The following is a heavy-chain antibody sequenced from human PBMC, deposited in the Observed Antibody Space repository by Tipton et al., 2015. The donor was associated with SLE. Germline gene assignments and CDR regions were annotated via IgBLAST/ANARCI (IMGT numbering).Heavy chain of an antibody. CDR3: ARGDRGSYYTWAYYYGMDV. CDR2: ISYDGSNK. CDR1: GFTFSSYA. J-gene: IGHJ6*02. Sequence: SLRLSCAASGFTFSSYAMHWVRQAPGKGLEWVAVISYDGSNKYYADSVKGRFTISRDNAKNSLYLQMNSLRAEDTAVYYCARGDRGSYYTWAYYYGMDVWGQGTTVTVSS. D-gene: IGHD1-26*01. V-gene: IGHV3-30*04.